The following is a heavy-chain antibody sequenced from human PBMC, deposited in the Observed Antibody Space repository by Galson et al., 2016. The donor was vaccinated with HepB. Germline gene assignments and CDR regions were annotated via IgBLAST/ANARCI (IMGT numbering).Heavy chain of an antibody. Sequence: LRLSCAASGFTFSSYAMHWVRQAPGKGLEYVSAISSNGGSTYYADSVKGRFTISRDNSKNTLYLQMSSMRAEDTAVYYCVKDGGDFDWFPPDAFDIWGQGTMVTVSS. CDR3: VKDGGDFDWFPPDAFDI. CDR2: ISSNGGST. D-gene: IGHD3-9*01. CDR1: GFTFSSYA. J-gene: IGHJ3*02. V-gene: IGHV3-64D*06.